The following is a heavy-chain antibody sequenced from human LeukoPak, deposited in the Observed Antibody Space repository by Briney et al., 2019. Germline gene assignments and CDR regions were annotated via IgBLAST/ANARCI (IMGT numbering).Heavy chain of an antibody. Sequence: ASVKVSCKASGFTFTTHDMSWVRQATGQGLGWMGWMNPDSGDTAYAQKFQGRVTMTRNTSITTAYMELSSLRSEDTAIYYCARGLGDYNTNWFPVSGYWGQGTLVTVSS. CDR3: ARGLGDYNTNWFPVSGY. J-gene: IGHJ4*02. V-gene: IGHV1-8*02. CDR2: MNPDSGDT. CDR1: GFTFTTHD. D-gene: IGHD1-1*01.